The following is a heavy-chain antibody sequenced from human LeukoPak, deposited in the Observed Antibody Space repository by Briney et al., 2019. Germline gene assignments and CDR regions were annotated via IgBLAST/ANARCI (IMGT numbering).Heavy chain of an antibody. D-gene: IGHD2-15*01. V-gene: IGHV3-33*06. CDR2: IWYDGSNK. CDR1: GFTVSSNY. J-gene: IGHJ4*02. CDR3: AKGWVGFDY. Sequence: GGSLRLSCAAPGFTVSSNYMSWVRQAPGKGLEWVAVIWYDGSNKYYADSVKGRFTISRDNSKNTLYLQMNSLRAEDTAVYYCAKGWVGFDYWGQGTLVTVSS.